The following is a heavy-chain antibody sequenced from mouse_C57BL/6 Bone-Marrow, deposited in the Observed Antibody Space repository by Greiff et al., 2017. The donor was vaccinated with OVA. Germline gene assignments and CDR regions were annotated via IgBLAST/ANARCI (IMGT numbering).Heavy chain of an antibody. J-gene: IGHJ3*01. CDR1: GFSFNTYA. CDR3: VRDWDGS. V-gene: IGHV10-1*01. Sequence: GGGLVQPKGSLKLSCAASGFSFNTYAMNWVRQAPGKGLEWVARIRSKSNNYATYYADSVKDRFTISRDDSESMLYLQMNNLKTEDTAMYYCVRDWDGSWGQGTLVTVSA. D-gene: IGHD4-1*01. CDR2: IRSKSNNYAT.